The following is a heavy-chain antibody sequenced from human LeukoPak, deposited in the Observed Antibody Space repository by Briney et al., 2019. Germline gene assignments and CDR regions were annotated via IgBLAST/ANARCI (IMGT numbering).Heavy chain of an antibody. CDR2: ISGSGGST. V-gene: IGHV3-23*01. D-gene: IGHD3-10*01. Sequence: GGSLRLSCAASGFTFSSSALSWVRQAPGKGLEWVSSISGSGGSTYSADSVKGRFTISRDSSKNTLYLQMNSLRAEDTAVYYCAKGARVGAGRYYFDYWGQGALVTVSS. CDR3: AKGARVGAGRYYFDY. J-gene: IGHJ4*02. CDR1: GFTFSSSA.